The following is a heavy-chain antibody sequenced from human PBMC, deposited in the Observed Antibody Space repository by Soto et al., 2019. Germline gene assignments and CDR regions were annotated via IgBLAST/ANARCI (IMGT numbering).Heavy chain of an antibody. CDR3: ARRGYYYYDSSGYYYIDY. V-gene: IGHV3-30*03. D-gene: IGHD3-22*01. J-gene: IGHJ4*02. Sequence: GGSLRLSCAASGFTFNNYGMHWVRQAPGKGLEWVVVISFDGRNTYYLDSVKGRFTISRDNSKNTLYLEMTSLRAEDTAVYYCARRGYYYYDSSGYYYIDYWGQGTLVTVSS. CDR1: GFTFNNYG. CDR2: ISFDGRNT.